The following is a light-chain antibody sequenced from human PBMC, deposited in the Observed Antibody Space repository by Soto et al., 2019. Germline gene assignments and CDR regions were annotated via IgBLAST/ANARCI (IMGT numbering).Light chain of an antibody. Sequence: EIVLTQSPGPLSLSLGGRATLSCRASQSISSTSLAWYQQKPGQAPRLLIYGASTRATGVPDRFSGSESGTDFTLSISRLEPEDFAVYYCQQYGSSPPISFGQGTRLEIK. V-gene: IGKV3-20*01. CDR3: QQYGSSPPIS. J-gene: IGKJ5*01. CDR2: GAS. CDR1: QSISSTS.